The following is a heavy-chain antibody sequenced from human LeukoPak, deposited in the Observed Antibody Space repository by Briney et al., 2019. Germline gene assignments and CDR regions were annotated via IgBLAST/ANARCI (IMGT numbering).Heavy chain of an antibody. J-gene: IGHJ3*02. CDR2: ISGSGGST. D-gene: IGHD3-22*01. CDR1: GFTFSSYA. V-gene: IGHV3-23*01. CDR3: AKTMIVVVITDGAFDI. Sequence: GGSLRLSCAASGFTFSSYAMSWVRQAPGKGLEWVSVISGSGGSTYYADSVKGRFTISRDNSKNTLYLQMNSLRAEDTAVYYCAKTMIVVVITDGAFDIWGQGTMVTVSS.